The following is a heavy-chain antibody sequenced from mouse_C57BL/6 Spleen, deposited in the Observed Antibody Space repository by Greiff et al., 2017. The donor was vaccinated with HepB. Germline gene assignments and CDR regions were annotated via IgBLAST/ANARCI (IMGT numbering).Heavy chain of an antibody. CDR2: IDPSDSYT. V-gene: IGHV1-50*01. CDR3: ARSNYGSSYFDY. Sequence: VQLQQPGAELVKPGASVKLSCKASGYTFTRYWMQWVKQRPGQGLEWIGEIDPSDSYTNYNQKVKGKATLTVDTSSSTAYMQLSSLTSEDSAVYYCARSNYGSSYFDYWGQGTTLTVSS. J-gene: IGHJ2*01. D-gene: IGHD1-1*01. CDR1: GYTFTRYW.